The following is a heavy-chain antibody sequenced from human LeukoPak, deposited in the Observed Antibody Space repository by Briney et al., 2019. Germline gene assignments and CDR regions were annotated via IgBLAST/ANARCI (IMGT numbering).Heavy chain of an antibody. CDR3: ARTSTSLNWFDP. CDR1: GYTFTSYG. CDR2: INPNSGGT. J-gene: IGHJ5*02. D-gene: IGHD2-2*01. V-gene: IGHV1-2*02. Sequence: ASVKVSCKASGYTFTSYGISWVRQAPGQGLEWMGWINPNSGGTNYAQKFQGRVTMTRDTSINTAYMELSRLRSDDTAVYYCARTSTSLNWFDPWGQGTLVTASS.